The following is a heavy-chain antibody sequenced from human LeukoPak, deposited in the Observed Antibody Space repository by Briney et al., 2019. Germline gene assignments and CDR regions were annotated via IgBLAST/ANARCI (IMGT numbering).Heavy chain of an antibody. J-gene: IGHJ4*02. D-gene: IGHD3-10*01. CDR2: IWYDGSNK. Sequence: GRSLRLSCAASGFTFSNFGMHWVRQAPGKGLEWVALIWYDGSNKYYADSVKGRFTISRDNSKNTLYLQMNSLRAEDTAVYYCAKDGFEYYYGSGSQGYFDYWGQGTLVTVSS. CDR1: GFTFSNFG. CDR3: AKDGFEYYYGSGSQGYFDY. V-gene: IGHV3-33*06.